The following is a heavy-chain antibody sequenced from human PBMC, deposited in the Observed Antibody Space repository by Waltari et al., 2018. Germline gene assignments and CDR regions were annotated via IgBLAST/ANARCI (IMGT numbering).Heavy chain of an antibody. J-gene: IGHJ4*02. CDR2: IKQDGSEK. Sequence: EVQLVESGGGLVQPGGSLGLSCARPGFSFIHLYMTWVRQAPGKGLEWVANIKQDGSEKYYVDSVKGRFTISRDNAKNSLYLQLNSLRADDTAVYYCARSSIMVREAYFDYWGQGTLVTVSS. V-gene: IGHV3-7*04. D-gene: IGHD3-10*01. CDR3: ARSSIMVREAYFDY. CDR1: GFSFIHLY.